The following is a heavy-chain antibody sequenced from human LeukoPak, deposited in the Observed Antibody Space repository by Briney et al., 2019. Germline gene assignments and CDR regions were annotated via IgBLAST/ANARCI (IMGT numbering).Heavy chain of an antibody. V-gene: IGHV4-59*01. Sequence: SETLSLTCTVSGGSISNYYWSWIRQPPGEGLEWIGYIYHSGSTNYNPSHKSRVTVSVDMAKNQISLKMSSVTAADTAVYYCARGRSNYYGMDVWGQGTTVTVSS. CDR2: IYHSGST. D-gene: IGHD1-26*01. CDR3: ARGRSNYYGMDV. J-gene: IGHJ6*02. CDR1: GGSISNYY.